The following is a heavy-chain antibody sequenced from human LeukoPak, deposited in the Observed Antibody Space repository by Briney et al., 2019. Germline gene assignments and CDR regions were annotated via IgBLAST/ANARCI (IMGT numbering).Heavy chain of an antibody. D-gene: IGHD2-15*01. Sequence: PSETLSLTCSVSGGSIGDYYWSWIRQPPGKGLEWVGYIYSSGSANYNPSLKSRVSISLDKSKNQFSLKLTSVTAADTAVYYCARMDIVVVPTAPTNGFDIWCQGTRVTVSS. CDR2: IYSSGSA. CDR1: GGSIGDYY. J-gene: IGHJ3*02. CDR3: ARMDIVVVPTAPTNGFDI. V-gene: IGHV4-4*09.